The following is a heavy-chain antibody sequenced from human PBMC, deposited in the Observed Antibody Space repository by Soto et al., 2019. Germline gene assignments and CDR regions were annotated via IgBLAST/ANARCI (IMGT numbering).Heavy chain of an antibody. V-gene: IGHV1-18*01. CDR3: ARERWVQPWLDS. D-gene: IGHD1-1*01. Sequence: QVHLVQSGAEVKKPGASVRVSCKASGYSFANYGIAWVRQAPGQGLEWMGWINPHNGNTNYVQKFQARVTITTAMSTNTAYMELRSLRSADTAVYFCARERWVQPWLDSWGPGTLVTVSS. CDR1: GYSFANYG. J-gene: IGHJ5*01. CDR2: INPHNGNT.